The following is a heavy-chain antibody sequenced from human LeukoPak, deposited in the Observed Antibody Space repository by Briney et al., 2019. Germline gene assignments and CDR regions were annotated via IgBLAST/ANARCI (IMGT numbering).Heavy chain of an antibody. CDR3: IGSSSSSEYYYYMDV. Sequence: QTGGSLRLSCAASGFTFSGSAMHWVRQASGKGLEWVGRIRSKANSYATAYAASVKGRFTISRDDSKNTAYLQMNSLKTEDTAVYYCIGSSSSSEYYYYMDVWGKGTTVTVSS. J-gene: IGHJ6*03. CDR1: GFTFSGSA. CDR2: IRSKANSYAT. D-gene: IGHD6-6*01. V-gene: IGHV3-73*01.